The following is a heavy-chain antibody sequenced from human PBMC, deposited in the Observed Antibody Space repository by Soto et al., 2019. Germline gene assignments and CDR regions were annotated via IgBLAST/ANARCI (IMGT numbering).Heavy chain of an antibody. V-gene: IGHV3-7*03. Sequence: GGSLRLSCAASGFTFSSYWMSWVRQAPGKGLEWVANIKQDGSEKYYVDSVKGQFTISRDNAKNSLYLQMNSLRAKDTAVYYCARGSASSGWYKVYYYYGMDVWGQGTTVTVSS. CDR3: ARGSASSGWYKVYYYYGMDV. J-gene: IGHJ6*02. CDR1: GFTFSSYW. CDR2: IKQDGSEK. D-gene: IGHD6-19*01.